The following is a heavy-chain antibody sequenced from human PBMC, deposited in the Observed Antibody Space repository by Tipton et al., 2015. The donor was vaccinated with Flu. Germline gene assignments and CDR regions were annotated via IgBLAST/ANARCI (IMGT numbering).Heavy chain of an antibody. CDR3: ARSGSYHHYYFDL. J-gene: IGHJ2*01. CDR1: GGSLSSYY. D-gene: IGHD1-26*01. V-gene: IGHV4-4*07. Sequence: TLSLTCTVSGGSLSSYYWSWIRQPAGKGLEWIGRIYTSGGSKYNPSLRGRLTMSVDASRNQFSLSLTSVTAADAAIYYCARSGSYHHYYFDLWGRGTLVSVSS. CDR2: IYTSGGS.